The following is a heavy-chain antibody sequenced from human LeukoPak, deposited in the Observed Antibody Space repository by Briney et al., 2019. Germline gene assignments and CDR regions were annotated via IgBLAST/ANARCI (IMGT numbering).Heavy chain of an antibody. Sequence: SETLSLTCTVSGGSISNYYWSWIRQPPGKGLEWVGYIYYSGSTNYNPSLKSRVTISLDTSKNQFSLKLNSVTAADTAFYYCARSQQLVRSFDCWGQGTLVTVSS. J-gene: IGHJ4*02. CDR3: ARSQQLVRSFDC. CDR2: IYYSGST. V-gene: IGHV4-59*01. CDR1: GGSISNYY. D-gene: IGHD6-13*01.